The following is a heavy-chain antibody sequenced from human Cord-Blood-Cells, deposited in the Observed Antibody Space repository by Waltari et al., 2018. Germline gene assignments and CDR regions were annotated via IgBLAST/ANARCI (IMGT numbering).Heavy chain of an antibody. D-gene: IGHD4-17*01. CDR3: AKQNGDYDAFDI. Sequence: QVQLVQSGAEVKKPGSSVKVSCKASGGTFSSYTISWVRQAPGQGLEWMGRIIPILGIANYAQKFQGRVTITADKSTSTAYMELSSLRSEDTAVYYCAKQNGDYDAFDIWGQGTVVTVSS. J-gene: IGHJ3*02. CDR1: GGTFSSYT. CDR2: IIPILGIA. V-gene: IGHV1-69*02.